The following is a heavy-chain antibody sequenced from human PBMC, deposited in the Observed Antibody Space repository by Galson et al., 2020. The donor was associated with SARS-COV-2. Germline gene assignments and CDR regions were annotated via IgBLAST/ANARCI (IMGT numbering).Heavy chain of an antibody. D-gene: IGHD3-3*01. V-gene: IGHV1-18*01. CDR2: ISPNSGNT. J-gene: IGHJ3*02. CDR1: GYTFNTYG. Sequence: ASMKVSCKSSGYTFNTYGISWVRQAPGQGLEWMGWISPNSGNTYYSQKFQGRVTLTRDKFTSTVYMDLRGLTSDDTAVYYCARDWSTSRRGAFDIWGQGTQVTVSS. CDR3: ARDWSTSRRGAFDI.